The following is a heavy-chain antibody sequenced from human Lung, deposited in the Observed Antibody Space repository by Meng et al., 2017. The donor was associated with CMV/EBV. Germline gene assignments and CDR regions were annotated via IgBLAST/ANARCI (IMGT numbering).Heavy chain of an antibody. Sequence: QVNVRESGPGLVKPSGTLSLTCGVSGVSISSNIRWTWVRQPPGKGLEWIGDIDDSGSTNYNPSLNSRISISLDKSKNHFSLKVNSVTAADTAVYYCARGKQDAWELLAYWGQGALVTVSS. CDR3: ARGKQDAWELLAY. J-gene: IGHJ4*02. V-gene: IGHV4-4*02. CDR1: GVSISSNIR. D-gene: IGHD1-26*01. CDR2: IDDSGST.